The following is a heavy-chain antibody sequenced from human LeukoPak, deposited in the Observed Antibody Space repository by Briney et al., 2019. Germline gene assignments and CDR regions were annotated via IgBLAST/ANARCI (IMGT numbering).Heavy chain of an antibody. CDR3: ARDRRRTMLPGGTPHVWFDP. Sequence: SETLSLTCTVSGGSISSGGYYWSWIRQHPGKGLEWIGYIYYSGSTYYNPSLKSRVTISVDTSKNQFSLKLSSVTAADTAVYYCARDRRRTMLPGGTPHVWFDPWGQGTLVTVSS. J-gene: IGHJ5*02. CDR2: IYYSGST. V-gene: IGHV4-31*03. CDR1: GGSISSGGYY. D-gene: IGHD1-7*01.